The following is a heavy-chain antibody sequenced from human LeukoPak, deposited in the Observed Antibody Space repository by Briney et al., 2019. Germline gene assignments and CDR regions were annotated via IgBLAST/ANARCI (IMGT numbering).Heavy chain of an antibody. J-gene: IGHJ4*02. Sequence: SETLSLTCSVSGGSISRSDHYWSWIRQPPGKGLEWIGNIYYNGITYYNPSLKSRVTISVDTSKNQFSLKLTAVTAADTAVYYCARETPGAGHFDYWGQGSLVTVSS. V-gene: IGHV4-30-4*02. CDR2: IYYNGIT. CDR1: GGSISRSDHY. D-gene: IGHD7-27*01. CDR3: ARETPGAGHFDY.